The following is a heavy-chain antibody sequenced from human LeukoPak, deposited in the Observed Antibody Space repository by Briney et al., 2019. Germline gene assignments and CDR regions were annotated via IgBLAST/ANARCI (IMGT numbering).Heavy chain of an antibody. CDR2: IYPGDSGT. D-gene: IGHD1-20*01. CDR3: ARRLYNWNDPIDAVNI. CDR1: EYSFSRYW. J-gene: IGHJ3*02. V-gene: IGHV5-51*01. Sequence: GESLKISFKGSEYSFSRYWIAWVRQRPGKGLEWMGMIYPGDSGTRYSPSFQGQVIISADMSIGAAYLQWSSLRASDTAIYFCARRLYNWNDPIDAVNIWGQGTVVTVSS.